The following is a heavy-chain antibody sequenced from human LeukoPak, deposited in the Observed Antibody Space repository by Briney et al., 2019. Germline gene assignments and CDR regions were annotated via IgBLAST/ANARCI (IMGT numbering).Heavy chain of an antibody. D-gene: IGHD3-10*01. J-gene: IGHJ3*02. V-gene: IGHV4-39*01. CDR3: ARHGEGYGAFDI. CDR2: ISYSGST. Sequence: SETLSLTCTVSGGSISSRGYYWVWIRQPPGQGLEYIGTISYSGSTYYNPSLRSRVTISVDTSENQFSLKLSSVTAADTAVYFCARHGEGYGAFDIWGQGTMVTVSS. CDR1: GGSISSRGYY.